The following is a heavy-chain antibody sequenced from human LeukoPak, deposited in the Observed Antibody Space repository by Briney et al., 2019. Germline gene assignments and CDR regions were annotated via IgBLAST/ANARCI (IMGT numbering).Heavy chain of an antibody. CDR2: ISGRAGST. J-gene: IGHJ6*03. V-gene: IGHV3-23*01. CDR3: AKDGDVGELRFHYYYYMDV. D-gene: IGHD2-15*01. CDR1: GFTFSDYY. Sequence: GGSLRLSCAASGFTFSDYYMSWVRQAPGKGLEWVSTISGRAGSTYYADSVKGRFTISRDNSKNTLYLQMNSLRIEDTALYYCAKDGDVGELRFHYYYYMDVWGKGTTVIVSS.